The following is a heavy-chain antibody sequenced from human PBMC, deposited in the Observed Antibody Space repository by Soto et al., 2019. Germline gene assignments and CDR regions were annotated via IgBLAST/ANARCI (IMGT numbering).Heavy chain of an antibody. Sequence: GGSLRLSCAASGFSISSYWMNWVRQAPGKGLEWVAIIRKDGGEKYYVDSVEGRFTISRDNAKNSLYLQMNSPRGEDTAVYYCAAGSGWLIDYWGRGTLLTVSS. CDR2: IRKDGGEK. J-gene: IGHJ4*02. CDR1: GFSISSYW. CDR3: AAGSGWLIDY. V-gene: IGHV3-7*03. D-gene: IGHD6-19*01.